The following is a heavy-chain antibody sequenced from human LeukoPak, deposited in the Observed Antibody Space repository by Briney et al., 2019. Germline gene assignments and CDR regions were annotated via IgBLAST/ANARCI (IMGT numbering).Heavy chain of an antibody. D-gene: IGHD3-10*01. CDR2: IRHDGSNK. CDR1: GFTFSCYG. Sequence: PGGSLRLSCAASGFTFSCYGMHWVRQAPGKGLEWVAFIRHDGSNKYYADSVKGRFTISRDNSKNPLYLQMNSLRAEDTAVYYCAKTHKRITPMWYFDRRGRGTLVSVSS. J-gene: IGHJ2*01. V-gene: IGHV3-30*02. CDR3: AKTHKRITPMWYFDR.